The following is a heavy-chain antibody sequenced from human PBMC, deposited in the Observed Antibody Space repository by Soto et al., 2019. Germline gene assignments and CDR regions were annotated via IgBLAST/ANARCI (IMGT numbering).Heavy chain of an antibody. CDR1: GYTFTSYY. CDR2: INPSGGST. Sequence: ASVKVSCKASGYTFTSYYMHWVRQAPGQGLEWMGIINPSGGSTSYAQKFQGRVTMTRDTSTSTVYMELSSLRSENTAVYYCARARILYQNWFDPWGQGTLVTVS. J-gene: IGHJ5*02. CDR3: ARARILYQNWFDP. V-gene: IGHV1-46*03. D-gene: IGHD2-8*01.